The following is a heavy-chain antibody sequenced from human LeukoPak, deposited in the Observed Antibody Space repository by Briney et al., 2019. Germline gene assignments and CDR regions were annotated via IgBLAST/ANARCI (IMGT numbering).Heavy chain of an antibody. Sequence: GRSLRLSCAASGFTFRSYAMHWVRQAPGKGLEWGAVISYDGSNKYYADSVKGRFTISRDNAKNPLYLQMNSLRAEDTAVYYCARVLRRYFDWFSAGIDYWGQGTLVTVSS. D-gene: IGHD3-9*01. CDR2: ISYDGSNK. J-gene: IGHJ4*02. CDR3: ARVLRRYFDWFSAGIDY. CDR1: GFTFRSYA. V-gene: IGHV3-30*04.